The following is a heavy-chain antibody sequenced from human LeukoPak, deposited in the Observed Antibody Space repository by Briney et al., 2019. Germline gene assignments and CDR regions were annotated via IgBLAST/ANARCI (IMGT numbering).Heavy chain of an antibody. J-gene: IGHJ4*02. CDR3: ARVGGYSSSWYPLDY. CDR2: INAGNGNT. Sequence: ASVKVSCKASGYTFTSYAMNWVRQAPGQRLEWMGWINAGNGNTKYSQKFQGRVTITRDTSASTAYMELSSLRSEDTAVYYCARVGGYSSSWYPLDYWGQGTLVTVSS. V-gene: IGHV1-3*01. D-gene: IGHD6-13*01. CDR1: GYTFTSYA.